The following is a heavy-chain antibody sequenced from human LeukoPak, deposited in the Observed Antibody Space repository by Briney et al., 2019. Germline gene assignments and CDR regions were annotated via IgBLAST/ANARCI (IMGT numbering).Heavy chain of an antibody. CDR2: IHRSGST. J-gene: IGHJ4*02. Sequence: SETLSLTCGVSGGSITSTNYWTWVRQPPGKGLEWIGEIHRSGSTNYNPSLQSRVTISIDRSKNQIALELSSVTAADTAVYYCAREIVGGFNPGAYWGQGTLVTVSS. D-gene: IGHD1-14*01. CDR1: GGSITSTNY. CDR3: AREIVGGFNPGAY. V-gene: IGHV4-4*02.